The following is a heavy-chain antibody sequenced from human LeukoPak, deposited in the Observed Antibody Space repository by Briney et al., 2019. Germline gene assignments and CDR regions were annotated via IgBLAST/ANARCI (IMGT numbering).Heavy chain of an antibody. CDR1: GGSISSSSYY. Sequence: KSSETLSLTCTVSGGSISSSSYYWGWIRQPPGKGLEWIGSIYYSGSTNYNPSPKSRVTISVDTSKNQFSLKLSSVTAADTAVYCARVVGLTGYSSSWYSGYYYYMDVWGKGTTVTVSS. V-gene: IGHV4-39*07. CDR3: ARVVGLTGYSSSWYSGYYYYMDV. J-gene: IGHJ6*03. D-gene: IGHD6-13*01. CDR2: IYYSGST.